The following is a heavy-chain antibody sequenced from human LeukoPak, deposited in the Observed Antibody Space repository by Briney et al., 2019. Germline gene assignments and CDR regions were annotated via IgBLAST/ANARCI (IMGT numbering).Heavy chain of an antibody. D-gene: IGHD6-19*01. V-gene: IGHV4-39*07. CDR3: ARVEEAVAGALDAFDI. CDR1: GGSISSSSYY. J-gene: IGHJ3*02. CDR2: IYYSGST. Sequence: PSETLSLTCTVSGGSISSSSYYWGWLRQPPGKGLEWIGSIYYSGSTYYNPSLKSRVTISVDTSKNQFSLKLSSVTAADTAVYYCARVEEAVAGALDAFDIWGQGTMVTVSS.